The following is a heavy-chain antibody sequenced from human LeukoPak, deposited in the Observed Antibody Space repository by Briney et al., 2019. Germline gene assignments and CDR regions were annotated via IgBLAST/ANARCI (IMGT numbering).Heavy chain of an antibody. CDR3: AIVDTAMDP. V-gene: IGHV3-53*01. Sequence: GGSLRLSCAASGFTFSSYAMSWVRQAPGKGLEWVSVIYSGGTTYYADSVKGRFTISRDNSKNTLYLQMNSLRAEDTAVYYCAIVDTAMDPWGQGTLVIVSS. D-gene: IGHD5-18*01. CDR2: IYSGGTT. J-gene: IGHJ5*02. CDR1: GFTFSSYA.